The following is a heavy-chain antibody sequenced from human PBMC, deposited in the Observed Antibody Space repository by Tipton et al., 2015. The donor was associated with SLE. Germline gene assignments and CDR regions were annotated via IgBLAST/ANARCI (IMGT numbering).Heavy chain of an antibody. V-gene: IGHV4-59*01. CDR2: IYYSGST. J-gene: IGHJ3*02. Sequence: TLSLTCTVSGGSISSYYWSWIRQPPGKGLEWIGDIYYSGSTNYNPSLKSRVTISVDTSKNQFSLKLSSVTAADTAVYYCARDQDSGSYRGQNAFDIWGQGTMVSVSS. D-gene: IGHD1-26*01. CDR1: GGSISSYY. CDR3: ARDQDSGSYRGQNAFDI.